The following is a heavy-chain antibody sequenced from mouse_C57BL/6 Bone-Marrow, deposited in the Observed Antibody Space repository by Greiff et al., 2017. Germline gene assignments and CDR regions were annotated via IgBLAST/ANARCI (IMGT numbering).Heavy chain of an antibody. D-gene: IGHD2-3*01. CDR3: ANDADY. Sequence: EVKLMESGGGLVKPGGSLKLSCAASGFTFSDYGMHWVRQAPEKGLEWVAYISSGSSTIYYADTVKGRFTISRDNAKNTQFLQMTSLRSEDTAMYYCANDADYWGQGTTLTVSS. CDR1: GFTFSDYG. J-gene: IGHJ2*01. V-gene: IGHV5-17*01. CDR2: ISSGSSTI.